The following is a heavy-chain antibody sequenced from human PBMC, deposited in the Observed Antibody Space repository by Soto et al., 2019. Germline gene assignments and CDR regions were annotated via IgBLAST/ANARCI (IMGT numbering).Heavy chain of an antibody. J-gene: IGHJ4*02. CDR1: GGTFSSYA. Sequence: SVKVSCEASGGTFSSYAISWVRQAPGQGLEWMGGIIPIFGTANYAQKFQGRVTITADESTSTAYMELSSLRSEDTAVYYCARERGNWNDEYYFDYWGQGTLVTVSS. D-gene: IGHD1-20*01. CDR2: IIPIFGTA. V-gene: IGHV1-69*13. CDR3: ARERGNWNDEYYFDY.